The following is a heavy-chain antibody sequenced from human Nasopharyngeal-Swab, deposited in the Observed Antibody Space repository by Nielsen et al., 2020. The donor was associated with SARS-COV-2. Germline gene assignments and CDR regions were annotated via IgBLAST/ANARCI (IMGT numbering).Heavy chain of an antibody. CDR3: AKDRDSGDDSGEYYHYYGMDV. J-gene: IGHJ6*02. CDR2: ISYDASDK. D-gene: IGHD5-12*01. V-gene: IGHV3-30*04. Sequence: GESLKISCAASGFTFSSYTIHWVRQAPGKGLERVAVISYDASDKYYADSVKGRFTISRDNSKNTLDLQMNSLRAEDTAIYYCAKDRDSGDDSGEYYHYYGMDVWGQGTTVTVSS. CDR1: GFTFSSYT.